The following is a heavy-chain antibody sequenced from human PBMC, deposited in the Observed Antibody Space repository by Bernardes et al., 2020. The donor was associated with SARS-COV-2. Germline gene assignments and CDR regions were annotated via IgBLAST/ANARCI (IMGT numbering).Heavy chain of an antibody. CDR2: IFPIYGTA. D-gene: IGHD2-15*01. J-gene: IGHJ3*02. V-gene: IGHV1-69*13. CDR3: ARGCSGGSCFQDAFDI. Sequence: SVKVSCKASGGTFSSYAITWVRQAPGQGLEWMGGIFPIYGTANYAQKFQGRVTITADESTGTAYMEVSRLRSDDTAVYYCARGCSGGSCFQDAFDIWGQGTMVTVSS. CDR1: GGTFSSYA.